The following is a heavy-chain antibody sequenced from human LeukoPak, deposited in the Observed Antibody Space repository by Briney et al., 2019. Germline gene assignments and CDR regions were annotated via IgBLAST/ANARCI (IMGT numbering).Heavy chain of an antibody. CDR1: GYTFTSYG. Sequence: APVKISRKASGYTFTSYGISWVRQAPGQGLEWRGWISAYTGNTNYAQKLQGRVTMTTDTSTSTAYMELRSLRSDDTAVYYCARDGPGVVVVPAASYYYYGMDVWGQGTTVTVSS. CDR2: ISAYTGNT. V-gene: IGHV1-18*01. CDR3: ARDGPGVVVVPAASYYYYGMDV. D-gene: IGHD2-2*01. J-gene: IGHJ6*02.